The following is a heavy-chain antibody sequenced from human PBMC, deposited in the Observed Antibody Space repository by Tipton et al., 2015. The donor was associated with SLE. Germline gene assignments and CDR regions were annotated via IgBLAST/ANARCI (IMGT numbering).Heavy chain of an antibody. CDR2: LNYSRRT. CDR1: GGSISSPY. V-gene: IGHV4-59*11. D-gene: IGHD6-13*01. CDR3: ARRRGSSWYEDYFDY. Sequence: TLSLTCTVSGGSISSPYWGWIRRPPGKALEWIAYLNYSRRTNYNPPLKSRVTISVDTSKNQFSLKLSSVTAADTAVYYCARRRGSSWYEDYFDYWGQGTQVTVSS. J-gene: IGHJ4*02.